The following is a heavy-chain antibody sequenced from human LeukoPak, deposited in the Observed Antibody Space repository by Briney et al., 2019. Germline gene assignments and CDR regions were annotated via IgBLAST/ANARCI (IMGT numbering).Heavy chain of an antibody. J-gene: IGHJ4*02. CDR3: ARLSLYPSGVVDY. CDR1: GGSFSGYY. V-gene: IGHV4-34*01. CDR2: INHSGST. D-gene: IGHD3-16*01. Sequence: SETLSLTCAVYGGSFSGYYWSWIRQPPGKGLEWIGEINHSGSTNYNPSLKSRVTISVDTSKNQFSLKLSSVTAADTAVYYCARLSLYPSGVVDYWGQGTLVTVSS.